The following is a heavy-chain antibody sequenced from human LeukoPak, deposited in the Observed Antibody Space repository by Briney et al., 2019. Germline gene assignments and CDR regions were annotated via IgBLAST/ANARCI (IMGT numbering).Heavy chain of an antibody. D-gene: IGHD6-25*01. CDR2: IYYSGST. CDR1: GGSISIGGYY. CDR3: AREPRRPFNAFDI. J-gene: IGHJ3*02. Sequence: KTSQTLSLTCTVSGGSISIGGYYWSWIRQHPGKGLEWIGYIYYSGSTYYNPSLKSRVTISVDTSKNQFSLKLSSVTAADTAVYYCAREPRRPFNAFDIWGQGTMVTVSS. V-gene: IGHV4-31*03.